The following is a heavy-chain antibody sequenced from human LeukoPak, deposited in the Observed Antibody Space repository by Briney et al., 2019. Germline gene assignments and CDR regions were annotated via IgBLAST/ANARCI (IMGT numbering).Heavy chain of an antibody. D-gene: IGHD5-24*01. CDR2: INHSGST. J-gene: IGHJ5*02. CDR3: ARGVWWLQLSWFDP. Sequence: SETLSLTCAVYGGSFSGYYWSWIRQPPGKGLEWIGEINHSGSTNYNPSLKSRVTISVDTSKNQFSLKLSSVAAADTAVYYCARGVWWLQLSWFDPWGQGTLVTVSS. V-gene: IGHV4-34*01. CDR1: GGSFSGYY.